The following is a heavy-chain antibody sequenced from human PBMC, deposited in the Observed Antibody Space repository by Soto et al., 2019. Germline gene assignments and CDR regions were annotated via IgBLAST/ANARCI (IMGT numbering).Heavy chain of an antibody. Sequence: QVKLVQSGAEVKKPGSSVKVSCKASGGTFSSYTISWVRQAPGQGLEWMGRIIPSLGIANYAQKFQGRGTITADKHTSTAYMELSRQSSEDKDVYYYASPHPQPGSGRIFDYWGDGTLVTVSS. CDR2: IIPSLGIA. CDR1: GGTFSSYT. CDR3: ASPHPQPGSGRIFDY. J-gene: IGHJ4*01. V-gene: IGHV1-69*02. D-gene: IGHD3-10*01.